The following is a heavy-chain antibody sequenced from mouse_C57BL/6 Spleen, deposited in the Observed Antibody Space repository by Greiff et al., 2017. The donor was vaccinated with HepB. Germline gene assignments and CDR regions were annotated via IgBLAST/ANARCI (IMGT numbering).Heavy chain of an antibody. CDR3: ARGGSSPHWYFDV. V-gene: IGHV1-7*01. CDR1: GYTFTSYW. CDR2: INPSSGYT. D-gene: IGHD1-1*01. Sequence: VQLQQSGAELAKPGASVKLSCKASGYTFTSYWMHWVKQRPGQGLEWIGYINPSSGYTKYNQKFKDKAKLTAEKSSSTAYMQLSSLTYEDSAVYYCARGGSSPHWYFDVWGTGTTVTVSS. J-gene: IGHJ1*03.